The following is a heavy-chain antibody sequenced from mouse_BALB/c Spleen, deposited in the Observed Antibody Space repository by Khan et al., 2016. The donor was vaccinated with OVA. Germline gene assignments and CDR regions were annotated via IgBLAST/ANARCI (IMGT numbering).Heavy chain of an antibody. CDR3: ARTARIKY. V-gene: IGHV3-2*02. J-gene: IGHJ2*01. Sequence: LQESGPGLVKPSQSLSLTCTVTGYSITSGYGWNWIRQFPGNKLEWMGYISYSGSTNYNPSLKSRIPITRDTSKNQFFLQLNSVTTEDTATYYCARTARIKYWGQGTTLTVSS. CDR2: ISYSGST. D-gene: IGHD1-2*01. CDR1: GYSITSGYG.